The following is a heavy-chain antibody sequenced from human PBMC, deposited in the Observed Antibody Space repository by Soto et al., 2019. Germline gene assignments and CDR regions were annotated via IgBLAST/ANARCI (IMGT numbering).Heavy chain of an antibody. J-gene: IGHJ6*01. CDR1: GYTFTSYG. Sequence: VAAVKVSCKASGYTFTSYGISWVRQAPGQGLEWMGWISAYNGNTNYAQKLQGRVTMTTDTSTSTAYMELRSLRSDDTAVYYCAREGLPYYYDGLDVSRQGTTDPVSS. V-gene: IGHV1-18*01. CDR3: AREGLPYYYDGLDV. CDR2: ISAYNGNT.